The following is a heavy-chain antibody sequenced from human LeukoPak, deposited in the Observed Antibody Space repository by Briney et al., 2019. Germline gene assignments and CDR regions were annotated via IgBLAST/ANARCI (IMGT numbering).Heavy chain of an antibody. J-gene: IGHJ4*02. CDR2: IIPILGIA. V-gene: IGHV1-69*04. CDR3: ARDLSRVAMCY. Sequence: SVKVSCKASGGTFSSYAISWVRQAPGQGLEWMGRIIPILGIANYAQKFQGRVTITADKSTSTAYMELSSLRAEDPAVYYCARDLSRVAMCYWGQGTLVTVSS. CDR1: GGTFSSYA. D-gene: IGHD4-23*01.